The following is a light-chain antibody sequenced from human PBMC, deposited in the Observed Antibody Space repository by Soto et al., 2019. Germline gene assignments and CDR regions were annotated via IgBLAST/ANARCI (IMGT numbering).Light chain of an antibody. CDR1: QSISTW. CDR2: KAS. V-gene: IGKV1-5*03. Sequence: DIQMTQSPATLSASVGDRVTITSRASQSISTWLAWYQQRAGKAPKLLIYKASNLESGVPSRFSGSGSGTDFTLTISSLQPADFATYYCQQYNSYSWAFGQGTKVEIK. CDR3: QQYNSYSWA. J-gene: IGKJ1*01.